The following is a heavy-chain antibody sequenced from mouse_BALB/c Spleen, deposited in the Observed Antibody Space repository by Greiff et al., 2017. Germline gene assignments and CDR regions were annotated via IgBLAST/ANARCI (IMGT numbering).Heavy chain of an antibody. Sequence: EVMLVESGGGLVKPGGSLKLSCAASGFTFSSYAMSWVRQTPEKRLEWVASISSGGSTYYPDSVKGRFTISRDNARNILYLQMSSLRSEDTAMYYCAKLYGNYGFAYWGQGTLVTVSA. CDR1: GFTFSSYA. CDR3: AKLYGNYGFAY. D-gene: IGHD2-10*02. V-gene: IGHV5-6-5*01. J-gene: IGHJ3*01. CDR2: ISSGGST.